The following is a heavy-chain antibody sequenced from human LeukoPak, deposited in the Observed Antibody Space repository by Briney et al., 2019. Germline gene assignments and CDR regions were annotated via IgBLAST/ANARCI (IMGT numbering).Heavy chain of an antibody. CDR3: ATLSGSYYNWFDP. CDR1: GGSISSGSNY. V-gene: IGHV4-61*09. J-gene: IGHJ5*02. CDR2: ICTSGST. Sequence: TSETLSLTYTVSGGSISSGSNYWTCIRQPAEKGLEWIGHICTSGSTNYNPSLKSRVTISVDTSKNQFSLKLSSVTAADTAVYYCATLSGSYYNWFDPWGQGTLVTVSS. D-gene: IGHD3-10*01.